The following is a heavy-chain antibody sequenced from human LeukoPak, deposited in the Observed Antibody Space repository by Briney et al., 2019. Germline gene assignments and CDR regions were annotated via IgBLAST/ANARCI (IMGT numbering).Heavy chain of an antibody. CDR1: GGSISSAGYY. CDR2: IYYRGTT. D-gene: IGHD3-10*01. V-gene: IGHV4-39*07. J-gene: IGHJ5*02. Sequence: PSETLSLTCTVSGGSISSAGYYWGWVRQPPGRGLEWIGTIYYRGTTYYNPSLKSRLTISVDSSKNQFSLKLSSVTAADTAVYYCASLTRFDPWGQGTLVTVSS. CDR3: ASLTRFDP.